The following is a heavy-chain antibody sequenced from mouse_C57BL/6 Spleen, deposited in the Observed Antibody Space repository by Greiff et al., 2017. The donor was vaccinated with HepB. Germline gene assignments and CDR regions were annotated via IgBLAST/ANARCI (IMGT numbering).Heavy chain of an antibody. D-gene: IGHD2-1*01. CDR2: ILPSIGRT. Sequence: QVQLQQSGSELRSPGSSVKLSCKDFDSEVFPIAYMSWVRQKPGHGFEWIGGILPSIGRTIYGEKFEDKATMDADTLSNTAYLELNSLTSEDSAIYYCAKYGNRKNYFDYWGQGTTLTVSS. CDR1: DSEVFPIAY. CDR3: AKYGNRKNYFDY. J-gene: IGHJ2*01. V-gene: IGHV15-2*01.